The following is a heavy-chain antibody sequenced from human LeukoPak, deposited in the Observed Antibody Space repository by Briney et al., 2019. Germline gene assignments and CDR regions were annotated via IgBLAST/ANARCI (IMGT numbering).Heavy chain of an antibody. Sequence: SDTLSLTCTVCGASIRRGHESCRWIRQHPGEGLEWIGYIYYSGSTSYNPSLKSRLTISIDTSKNQFSLKLSSVTAADTAVYYCAIKRGQGLDYWGQGTLVTVSS. D-gene: IGHD3-16*01. CDR2: IYYSGST. CDR1: GASIRRGHES. CDR3: AIKRGQGLDY. J-gene: IGHJ4*02. V-gene: IGHV4-30-4*01.